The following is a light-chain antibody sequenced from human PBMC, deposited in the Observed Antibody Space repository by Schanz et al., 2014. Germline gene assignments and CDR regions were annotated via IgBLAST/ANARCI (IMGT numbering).Light chain of an antibody. CDR3: QQYNNWQRT. V-gene: IGKV4-1*01. J-gene: IGKJ1*01. CDR2: WAS. Sequence: DIVMTQSPDSLAVSLGERATINCKSSQSVLYSSNNKNYLTWYQQKSGQPPKVLIYWASTRESGVPDRFSGSGSGTDFTLTISSLQAEDVAVYYCQQYNNWQRTFGQGTKVEIK. CDR1: QSVLYSSNNKNY.